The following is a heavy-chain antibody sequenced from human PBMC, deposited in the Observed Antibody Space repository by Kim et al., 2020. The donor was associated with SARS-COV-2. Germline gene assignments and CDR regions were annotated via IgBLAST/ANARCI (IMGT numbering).Heavy chain of an antibody. D-gene: IGHD3-10*01. Sequence: SPSFQGQVTVSGDESISTAYLQWSSLKASDTGMYYCARINYFGSGRSFDYWGQGTLVTVSS. J-gene: IGHJ4*02. V-gene: IGHV5-51*01. CDR3: ARINYFGSGRSFDY.